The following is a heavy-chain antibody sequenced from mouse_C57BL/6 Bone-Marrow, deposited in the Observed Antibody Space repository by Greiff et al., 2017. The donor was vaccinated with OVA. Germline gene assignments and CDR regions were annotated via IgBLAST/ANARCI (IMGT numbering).Heavy chain of an antibody. CDR3: AREQISTVDYFDY. D-gene: IGHD1-1*01. Sequence: QVQLQQSGPELVRPGTSVKVSCKASGYAFTNYLIEWVKQRPGQGLEWIGVINPGSGGTNYNEKFKGKATLTADKSSSTAYMQLSSLTSEDSAVYFCAREQISTVDYFDYWGQGTTLTVSS. CDR1: GYAFTNYL. V-gene: IGHV1-54*01. CDR2: INPGSGGT. J-gene: IGHJ2*01.